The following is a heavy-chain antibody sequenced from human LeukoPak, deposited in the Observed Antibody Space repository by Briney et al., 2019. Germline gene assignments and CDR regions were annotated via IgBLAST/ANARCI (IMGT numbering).Heavy chain of an antibody. J-gene: IGHJ4*02. CDR3: ARGTPTSGDY. V-gene: IGHV3-74*01. CDR1: GFTFSSYW. CDR2: ITSDGRST. D-gene: IGHD1-14*01. Sequence: GGSLRLSCAASGFTFSSYWMHWVRQVPGKGLVWVSRITSDGRSTSSADSVRGRFTISRDNAKNTLYLQMNSLRAEDTAVYYCARGTPTSGDYRGQGTLVTVSS.